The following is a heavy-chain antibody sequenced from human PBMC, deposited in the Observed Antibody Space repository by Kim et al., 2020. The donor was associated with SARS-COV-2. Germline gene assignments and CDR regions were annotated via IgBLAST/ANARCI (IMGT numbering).Heavy chain of an antibody. CDR3: AKVNRYSSSWFKTGDAFDI. D-gene: IGHD6-13*01. V-gene: IGHV3-23*01. Sequence: GGSLRLSCAASGFTFSNYAMSWVRQAPGKGLEWVSTISGSGDSTYYADSVKGRFTISRDNSKNTLYLQMNSLRAEDTAIYYCAKVNRYSSSWFKTGDAFDIWGQGTMVTVSS. CDR1: GFTFSNYA. J-gene: IGHJ3*02. CDR2: ISGSGDST.